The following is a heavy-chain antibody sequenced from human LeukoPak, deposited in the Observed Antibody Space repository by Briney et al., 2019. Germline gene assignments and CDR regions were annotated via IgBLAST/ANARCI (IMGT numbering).Heavy chain of an antibody. Sequence: GGSLRLSCTASGFTFGDHAMTWVRQAPGKGLEWVGFIRSKAYGGTTDYAASVKGRFTISRDDSKTIAYLQMNSLKTEDTAVYYCTRDPTDIVVVPATIGDAFDIWGQGTMVTVSS. CDR1: GFTFGDHA. J-gene: IGHJ3*02. CDR3: TRDPTDIVVVPATIGDAFDI. D-gene: IGHD2-2*01. CDR2: IRSKAYGGTT. V-gene: IGHV3-49*04.